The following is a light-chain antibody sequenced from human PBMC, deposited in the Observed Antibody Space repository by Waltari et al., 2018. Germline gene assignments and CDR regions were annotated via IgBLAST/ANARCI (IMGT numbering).Light chain of an antibody. CDR1: SCPVGAYMS. V-gene: IGLV2-11*01. Sequence: QSALTSPRSVSGSPGQSVTIPCSGTSCPVGAYMSVSWYQQHPGKAPRLIIYDIKMRPAGVPQRCAGSKSGNAASLTIAGLQQDEGDDYVCCSDAGNSWIFGGGTMLTVL. CDR2: DIK. J-gene: IGLJ2*01. CDR3: CSDAGNSWI.